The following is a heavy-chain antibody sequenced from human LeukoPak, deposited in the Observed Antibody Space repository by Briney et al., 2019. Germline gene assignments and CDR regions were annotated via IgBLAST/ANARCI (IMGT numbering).Heavy chain of an antibody. CDR3: AKDRLVVVTTHFDY. J-gene: IGHJ4*02. Sequence: GGSLRLSCAASGFTFSSYGMHWVRQAPGKGLEWVAVISYDGSNKYYADSVKGRFTVSRDNSKNTLYLQMNSLRAEDTAVYYCAKDRLVVVTTHFDYWGQGTLVTVSS. CDR2: ISYDGSNK. V-gene: IGHV3-30*18. CDR1: GFTFSSYG. D-gene: IGHD2-21*02.